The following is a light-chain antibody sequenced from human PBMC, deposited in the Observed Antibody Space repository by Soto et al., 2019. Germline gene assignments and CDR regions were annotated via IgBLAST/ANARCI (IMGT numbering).Light chain of an antibody. Sequence: EIVMTQSPATLSVSPGERVTLSCRASQSVSSRLAWYHQKPGQSPRLLIYGASTRATGIPARFSGSGSGTEFTLTISSLQSEDFAVYYCQQYNNWPWTFGQGTKVDIK. CDR1: QSVSSR. CDR3: QQYNNWPWT. CDR2: GAS. V-gene: IGKV3-15*01. J-gene: IGKJ1*01.